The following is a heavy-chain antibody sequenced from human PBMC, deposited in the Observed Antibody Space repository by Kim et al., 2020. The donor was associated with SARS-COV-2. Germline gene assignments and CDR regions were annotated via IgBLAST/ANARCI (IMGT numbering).Heavy chain of an antibody. Sequence: SLKRRVPISVDTSKNQFSLKLSSVTAADTAVYYCARDRIGNYYDSSGFDPWGQGTLVTVSS. D-gene: IGHD3-22*01. CDR3: ARDRIGNYYDSSGFDP. J-gene: IGHJ5*02. V-gene: IGHV4-39*07.